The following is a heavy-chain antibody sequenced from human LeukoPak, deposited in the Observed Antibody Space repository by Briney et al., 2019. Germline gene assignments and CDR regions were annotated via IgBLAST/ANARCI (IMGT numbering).Heavy chain of an antibody. CDR2: INHSGST. Sequence: SETLSLTCAVYGGSFSGYYWSWIRQPPGKGLEWIGEINHSGSTNYNPSLKSRVTISVDTSKNQFSLKLSSVTAADTAVYYCASFLFGDPGGYWGQGTLVAVSS. D-gene: IGHD3-10*01. V-gene: IGHV4-34*01. J-gene: IGHJ4*02. CDR1: GGSFSGYY. CDR3: ASFLFGDPGGY.